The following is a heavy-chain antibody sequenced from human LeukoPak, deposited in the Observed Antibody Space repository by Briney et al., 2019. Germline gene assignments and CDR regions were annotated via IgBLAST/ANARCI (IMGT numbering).Heavy chain of an antibody. CDR1: GFTFDDYA. CDR2: ISGDGGST. Sequence: GGSLRLSCAASGFTFDDYAMHWVRQAPGKGLEWVSLISGDGGSTYYADSVKGRFTISRDNSKNSLYLQMNSLRTEDTASYYRAKDASSSWDDYFDYWGQGTLVTVSS. V-gene: IGHV3-43*02. J-gene: IGHJ4*02. D-gene: IGHD6-13*01. CDR3: AKDASSSWDDYFDY.